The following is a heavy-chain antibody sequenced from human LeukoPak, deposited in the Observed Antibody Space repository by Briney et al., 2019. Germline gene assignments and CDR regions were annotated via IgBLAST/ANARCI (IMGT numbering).Heavy chain of an antibody. J-gene: IGHJ4*02. Sequence: GASVKVSCKASGGTFSSYAISWVRQAPGQGLEWMGGIIPIFGTANYAQKFQGRVTMTRDTSTSTVYMELSSLRSEDTAVYYCARDPLDRDTYYYDSSGYYDYWGQGTLVTVSS. CDR2: IIPIFGTA. V-gene: IGHV1-69*05. D-gene: IGHD3-22*01. CDR1: GGTFSSYA. CDR3: ARDPLDRDTYYYDSSGYYDY.